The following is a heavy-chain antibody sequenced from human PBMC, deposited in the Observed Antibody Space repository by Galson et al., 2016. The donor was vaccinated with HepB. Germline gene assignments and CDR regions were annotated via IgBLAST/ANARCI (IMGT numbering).Heavy chain of an antibody. J-gene: IGHJ3*01. CDR3: ARELVRSAFDL. CDR2: ISSRVSPI. V-gene: IGHV3-48*02. Sequence: SLRLSCAASGFTFSNSGVNWVRQAPGKGLQWISYISSRVSPIYYADSVKGRFTISRDNAKNSVYLQMNNLRDEDTGVYYCARELVRSAFDLWGQGTMVTVSS. CDR1: GFTFSNSG. D-gene: IGHD6-6*01.